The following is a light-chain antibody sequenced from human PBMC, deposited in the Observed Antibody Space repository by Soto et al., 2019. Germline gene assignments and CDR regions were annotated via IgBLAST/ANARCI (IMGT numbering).Light chain of an antibody. CDR3: SSYTSSSSYV. Sequence: QFALTQPASVSGSPGQSITISCTGTSSDVGGYKYVSWYQQHPGKAPKLLIYTVNNRPSGVSNRFSGSKSGNTASLTISGLQAEDEADYYCSSYTSSSSYVFGTGTKLTVL. CDR1: SSDVGGYKY. V-gene: IGLV2-14*03. J-gene: IGLJ1*01. CDR2: TVN.